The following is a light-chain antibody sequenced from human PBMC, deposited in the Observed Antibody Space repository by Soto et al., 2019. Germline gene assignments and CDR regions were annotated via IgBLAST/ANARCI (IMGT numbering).Light chain of an antibody. Sequence: IGLTQSPGTLSFTPGERATLSCRASPSVSSYLAWYQQKPGQPPRLLIYDASKRATGIPARFSGSGSGTDFTLTISSLEAEDFAVYYCHQRTHWLDTFGQGTRLEI. J-gene: IGKJ5*01. CDR3: HQRTHWLDT. V-gene: IGKV3-11*01. CDR1: PSVSSY. CDR2: DAS.